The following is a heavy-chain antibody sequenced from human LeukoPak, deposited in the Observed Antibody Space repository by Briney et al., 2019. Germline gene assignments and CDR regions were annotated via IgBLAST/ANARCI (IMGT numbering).Heavy chain of an antibody. CDR2: IIPIFGTA. CDR3: ARAGVGELRYYFDY. J-gene: IGHJ4*02. Sequence: SVKVSCKASGGTFSSYAISWVPQAPGQGLEWMGRIIPIFGTANYAQKFQGRVTMTRDTSISTAYMELSRLRSDDTAVYYCARAGVGELRYYFDYWGQGTLVTVSS. V-gene: IGHV1-69*05. D-gene: IGHD1-26*01. CDR1: GGTFSSYA.